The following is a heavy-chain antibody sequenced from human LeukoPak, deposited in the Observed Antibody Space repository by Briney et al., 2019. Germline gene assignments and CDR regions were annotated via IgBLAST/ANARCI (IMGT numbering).Heavy chain of an antibody. V-gene: IGHV1-18*04. CDR2: ISAYNGNT. CDR3: ARGGGSGSQIHPGNWFDP. Sequence: GASVKVSCKASGYTFTGYYMHWVRQAPGQGLEWMGWISAYNGNTNYAQKLQGRVTMTTDTSTSTAYMELRSLRSDDTAVYYCARGGGSGSQIHPGNWFDPWGQGTLVTVSS. CDR1: GYTFTGYY. J-gene: IGHJ5*02. D-gene: IGHD6-19*01.